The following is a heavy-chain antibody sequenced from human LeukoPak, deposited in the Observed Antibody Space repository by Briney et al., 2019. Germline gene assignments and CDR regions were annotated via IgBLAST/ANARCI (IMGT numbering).Heavy chain of an antibody. D-gene: IGHD3-9*01. CDR1: GFTFSNYG. Sequence: ASVKVSCKASGFTFSNYGISWVRQAPGQGLEWVGWIRGDNGNTNYAQKLQGRVTMTTDTSTSTAYMELRSLGSDETAVYYCARVDLLTGYYFFDYWGQGTLVTVSS. J-gene: IGHJ4*02. CDR3: ARVDLLTGYYFFDY. CDR2: IRGDNGNT. V-gene: IGHV1-18*01.